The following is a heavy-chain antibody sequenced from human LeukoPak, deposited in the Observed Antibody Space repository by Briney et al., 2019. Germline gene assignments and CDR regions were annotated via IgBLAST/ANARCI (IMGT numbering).Heavy chain of an antibody. CDR3: ARLYNSGRNI. V-gene: IGHV3-21*01. CDR1: GFTFSPYS. J-gene: IGHJ3*02. Sequence: PGGSLRLSCAASGFTFSPYSMNWVRQAPEKGLEWVSSISGGSSFIYYADSVKGRFTISRDNAKNSLYLQMNSLRAEDTAVYYCARLYNSGRNIWGQGTMVTVSS. D-gene: IGHD3-10*01. CDR2: ISGGSSFI.